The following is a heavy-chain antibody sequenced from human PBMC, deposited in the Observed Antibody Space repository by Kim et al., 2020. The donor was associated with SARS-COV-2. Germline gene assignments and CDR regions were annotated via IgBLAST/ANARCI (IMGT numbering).Heavy chain of an antibody. CDR3: ARMGKYSSYGVDV. D-gene: IGHD6-6*01. V-gene: IGHV4-61*03. Sequence: YNPSLESRVIISVDASKNHCSLTLNSVTAADTAVYFCARMGKYSSYGVDVWGQGTTVIVSS. J-gene: IGHJ6*02.